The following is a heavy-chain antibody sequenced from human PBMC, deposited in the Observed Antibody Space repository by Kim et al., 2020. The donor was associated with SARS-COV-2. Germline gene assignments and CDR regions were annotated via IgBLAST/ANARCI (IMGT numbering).Heavy chain of an antibody. CDR3: ARVYGSSWYLDY. Sequence: GGSLRLSCAASGFTFSSYSMNWVRQAPGKGLEWVSSISSSSSYIYYADSVKGRFTISRDNAKNSLYLQMNSLRAEDTAVYYCARVYGSSWYLDYWGQGTLVTVSS. CDR2: ISSSSSYI. D-gene: IGHD6-13*01. V-gene: IGHV3-21*01. J-gene: IGHJ4*02. CDR1: GFTFSSYS.